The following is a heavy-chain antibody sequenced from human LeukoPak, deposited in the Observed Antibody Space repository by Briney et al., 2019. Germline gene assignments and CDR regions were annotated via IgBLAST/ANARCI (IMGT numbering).Heavy chain of an antibody. Sequence: GGSLRLSCAASGFTFISYGMSSVRQAPGKGLEWVSGISGSGGSTYYADSVKGRFTISRDNSKNTAYLQMNSLKAEDTAVYYCTRKAYHEWLLLPYDAFYIWGQGTMVTVSS. CDR1: GFTFISYG. CDR2: ISGSGGST. D-gene: IGHD3-22*01. V-gene: IGHV3-23*01. J-gene: IGHJ3*02. CDR3: TRKAYHEWLLLPYDAFYI.